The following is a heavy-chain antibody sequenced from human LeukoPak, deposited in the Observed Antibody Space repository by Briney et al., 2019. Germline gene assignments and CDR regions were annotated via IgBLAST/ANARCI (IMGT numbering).Heavy chain of an antibody. D-gene: IGHD3-3*01. CDR1: GFTFSSYA. J-gene: IGHJ4*02. CDR3: ANSRTIVDIFTIFGVAGFDY. V-gene: IGHV3-23*01. CDR2: ISGSGGST. Sequence: GGSLRLSCAASGFTFSSYAMSWVRQAPGKGLEWVSAISGSGGSTYYADSVKGRFTISRDNSKNTLYLQMNSLRAEDTAVYYCANSRTIVDIFTIFGVAGFDYWGQGTLVTVSS.